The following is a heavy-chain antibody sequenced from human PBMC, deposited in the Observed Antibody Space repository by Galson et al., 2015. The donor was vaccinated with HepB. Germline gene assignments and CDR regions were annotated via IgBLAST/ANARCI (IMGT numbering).Heavy chain of an antibody. V-gene: IGHV3-7*01. CDR1: GFTFSSYW. J-gene: IGHJ3*02. Sequence: SLRLSCAASGFTFSSYWMSWVRQAPGKGLEWVASIAQGGSDKYYVDSVKGRFTISRDNAKNSLCLQMNSLRAEDTAVYYCAKFASPIRGDAAFDIWGQGTMVTVSS. CDR3: AKFASPIRGDAAFDI. D-gene: IGHD3-10*01. CDR2: IAQGGSDK.